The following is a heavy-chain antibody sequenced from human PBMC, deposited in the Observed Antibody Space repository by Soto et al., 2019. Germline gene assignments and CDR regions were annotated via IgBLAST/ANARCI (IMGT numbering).Heavy chain of an antibody. Sequence: ASVKVSCKASGYTFTGYYMHWVRQAPGQGLEWMGWINPNSGGTNYAQKFQGRVTMTRDTSISTAYMELRSLRSDDTAVYYCARGPPPVTYYYGSGSPTGAFDIWGQGTMVTVSS. V-gene: IGHV1-2*02. CDR2: INPNSGGT. D-gene: IGHD3-10*01. CDR3: ARGPPPVTYYYGSGSPTGAFDI. J-gene: IGHJ3*02. CDR1: GYTFTGYY.